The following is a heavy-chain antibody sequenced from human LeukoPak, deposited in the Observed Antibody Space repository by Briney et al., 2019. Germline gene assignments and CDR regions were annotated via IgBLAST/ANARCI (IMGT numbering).Heavy chain of an antibody. CDR1: GFTVSSSY. J-gene: IGHJ4*02. D-gene: IGHD2-21*01. CDR2: TNEDGSFT. V-gene: IGHV3-74*01. CDR3: ARDLVMVNTPGDDFDY. Sequence: PGGSLRLSCAASGFTVSSSYMSWVRQAPGKGLVWASRTNEDGSFTSYADSVKGRFTVSRDNAKNTLYLQMNSLRAEDTAVYYCARDLVMVNTPGDDFDYWGRGTLVTVSS.